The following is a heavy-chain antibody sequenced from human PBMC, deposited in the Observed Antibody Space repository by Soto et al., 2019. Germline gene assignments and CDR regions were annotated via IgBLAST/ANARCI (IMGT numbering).Heavy chain of an antibody. D-gene: IGHD2-8*02. J-gene: IGHJ4*02. CDR2: MYSDGTT. CDR1: GFLVSRNY. Sequence: EVQLVESGGGLVQPGGSLRLSCAASGFLVSRNYMTWVRQAPGKGLEWVSVMYSDGTTDYVESVKGSFSISRDNSKNTVYLQMSRQTAADTAVYYCASSPYCCNECNSGYFDYWGQGTLVTVSS. CDR3: ASSPYCCNECNSGYFDY. V-gene: IGHV3-53*01.